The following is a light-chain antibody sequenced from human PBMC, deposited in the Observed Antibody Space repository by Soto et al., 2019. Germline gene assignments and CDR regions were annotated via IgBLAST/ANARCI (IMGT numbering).Light chain of an antibody. CDR2: DAS. Sequence: EIVLTQSPATLSLSPGERATLSCRASQSVSSYLAWYQQKPGQAPRLLIYDASNRATGIPARFSGSGSGTDFTLTISSLEPKDFAVYYCQQRSNWPPSTTFGPGTKVDIK. CDR1: QSVSSY. V-gene: IGKV3-11*01. J-gene: IGKJ3*01. CDR3: QQRSNWPPSTT.